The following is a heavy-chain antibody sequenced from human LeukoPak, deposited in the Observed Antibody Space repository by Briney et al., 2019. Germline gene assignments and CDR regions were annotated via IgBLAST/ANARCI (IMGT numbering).Heavy chain of an antibody. J-gene: IGHJ4*02. Sequence: PPETLSLTCTVSGGSISSYYWYWIRQPPGKGLEWIGYIYYSGSTNYNPSLESRVTISVDTSKNQFSLKLSSVTAADTAVYYCARGGPTVTAYSSFDYWGPGTLVTVSS. V-gene: IGHV4-59*01. CDR1: GGSISSYY. CDR2: IYYSGST. CDR3: ARGGPTVTAYSSFDY. D-gene: IGHD2-21*02.